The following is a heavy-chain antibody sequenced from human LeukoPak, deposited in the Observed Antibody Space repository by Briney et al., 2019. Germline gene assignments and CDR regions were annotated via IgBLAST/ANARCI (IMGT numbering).Heavy chain of an antibody. D-gene: IGHD1-7*01. Sequence: QPGGSLRLSCAASGFTVSSNYMSWVRQAPGKGLEWVSVIYSGGSTYYADSVKGRFTISRDNSKNTLYLQMNSLRAEDTAVYYCARGGTGTSLYGYNWFDPWGQGTLVTVSS. J-gene: IGHJ5*02. V-gene: IGHV3-53*01. CDR1: GFTVSSNY. CDR2: IYSGGST. CDR3: ARGGTGTSLYGYNWFDP.